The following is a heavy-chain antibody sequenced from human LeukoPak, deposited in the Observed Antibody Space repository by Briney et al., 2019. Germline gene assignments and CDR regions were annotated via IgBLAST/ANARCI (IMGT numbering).Heavy chain of an antibody. Sequence: KPSETLSLTCAVYGVSFSGYYWSWIRQPPGKGLEWIGEINHSGSTNYNPSLKSRVTISVDTSKNQFSLKLSSVTAADTAVYYCASDGGSGSYNYWGQGTLVTVSS. CDR2: INHSGST. V-gene: IGHV4-34*01. CDR3: ASDGGSGSYNY. D-gene: IGHD3-10*01. CDR1: GVSFSGYY. J-gene: IGHJ4*02.